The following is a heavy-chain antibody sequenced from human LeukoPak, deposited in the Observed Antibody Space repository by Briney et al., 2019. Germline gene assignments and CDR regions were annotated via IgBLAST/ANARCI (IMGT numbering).Heavy chain of an antibody. J-gene: IGHJ5*02. D-gene: IGHD6-19*01. CDR3: ARRGVAVTGNAAAES. CDR1: GASISSSTYY. CDR2: TYYRGNT. V-gene: IGHV4-39*01. Sequence: PSETLSLTCTVSGASISSSTYYWGWIRQSPGKGLEGIGNTYYRGNTFYHPSLKSRVAISVDSSKRQFSLNLTSVTAADTAVYYCARRGVAVTGNAAAESWGQGTLVTVSS.